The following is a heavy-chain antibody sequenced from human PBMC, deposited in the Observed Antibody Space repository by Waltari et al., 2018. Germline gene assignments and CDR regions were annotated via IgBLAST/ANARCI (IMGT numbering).Heavy chain of an antibody. CDR3: ARDRQGATYDDCWSGYYGDAFDI. Sequence: QVQLLESGPGLVKPSQTLSLTCTFSDASISSVTYYSICFLRHAREELDWIVRIYTSGSNNYNPTIKKRVNIQVETSKNQVSLKLSSVTDADTAVYYCARDRQGATYDDCWSGYYGDAFDIWGQGTMVTVSS. CDR1: DASISSVTYY. J-gene: IGHJ3*02. V-gene: IGHV4-61*02. D-gene: IGHD3-3*01. CDR2: IYTSGSN.